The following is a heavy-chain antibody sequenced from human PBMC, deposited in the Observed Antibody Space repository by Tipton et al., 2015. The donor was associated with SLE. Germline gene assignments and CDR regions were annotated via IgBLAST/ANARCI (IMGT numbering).Heavy chain of an antibody. J-gene: IGHJ3*02. CDR3: ARRKRIGAAFDI. V-gene: IGHV4-39*07. CDR2: IYYSGST. Sequence: LRLSCTVSGGSISSSSYYWGWIRQLPGKGLEWIGSIYYSGSTYYNPSLKSRVTISVDTSKNQFSLRLSSVTAADTAVYYCARRKRIGAAFDIWGQGRMVTVSS. D-gene: IGHD3-10*01. CDR1: GGSISSSSYY.